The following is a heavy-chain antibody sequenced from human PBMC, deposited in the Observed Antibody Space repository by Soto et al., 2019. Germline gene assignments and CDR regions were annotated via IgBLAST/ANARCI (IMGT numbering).Heavy chain of an antibody. CDR2: ISYDGSNR. V-gene: IGHV3-30*03. Sequence: QVQLVESGGGVVQPGRSLRLSCAASGFTFSSYDMHWVRQAPGKGLEWVAVISYDGSNRYYADSVKGRFTISRDNSKNTLYLQMNSLRTEHTAVYYCAIIPPTTVDYWGQGTLVTVFS. D-gene: IGHD4-17*01. CDR1: GFTFSSYD. J-gene: IGHJ4*02. CDR3: AIIPPTTVDY.